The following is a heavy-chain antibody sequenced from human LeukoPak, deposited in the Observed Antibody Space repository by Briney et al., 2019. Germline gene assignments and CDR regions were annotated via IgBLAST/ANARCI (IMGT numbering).Heavy chain of an antibody. V-gene: IGHV4-34*01. J-gene: IGHJ4*02. CDR2: INHSGST. D-gene: IGHD2-15*01. CDR3: ARGRGYCDGGSCDGFDY. CDR1: GGSFSGYY. Sequence: PSETLSLTCAVYGGSFSGYYLSWIRQPPGKGLEWIGEINHSGSTNYSPSLKSRVTISVDTSKNQFSLKLSSVTAADTAVYYCARGRGYCDGGSCDGFDYWGQGTLVTVSS.